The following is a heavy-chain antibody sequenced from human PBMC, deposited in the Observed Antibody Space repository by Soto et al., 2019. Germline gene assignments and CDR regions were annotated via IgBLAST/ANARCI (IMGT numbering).Heavy chain of an antibody. J-gene: IGHJ4*02. Sequence: QVQLQESGPGLVKPSQTLSLTCTVSGGSISSGDYYWSWIRQPPGKGLEWIGYIYYSGSTYYNPSLKSRVTISVDTSKNQFSLKLSSVTAADTAVYYCAREATRTDYVWGSYRYFDYWGQGTLVTVSS. V-gene: IGHV4-30-4*01. CDR3: AREATRTDYVWGSYRYFDY. D-gene: IGHD3-16*02. CDR2: IYYSGST. CDR1: GGSISSGDYY.